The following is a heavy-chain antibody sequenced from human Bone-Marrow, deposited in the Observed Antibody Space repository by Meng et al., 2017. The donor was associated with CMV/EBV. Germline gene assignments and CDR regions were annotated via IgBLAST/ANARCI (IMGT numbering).Heavy chain of an antibody. Sequence: SETLSLTCTVSGGSISSSSYSWGWIRQPPGKGLEWIGNIHSYGDTYYNPSLESRVTISLDTSKNQFFLKVSSVTAADTAMYYCAREVAAGAYVMDVWGQGTMVTGSS. CDR3: AREVAAGAYVMDV. V-gene: IGHV4-39*07. CDR1: GGSISSSSYS. CDR2: IHSYGDT. D-gene: IGHD2-15*01. J-gene: IGHJ6*02.